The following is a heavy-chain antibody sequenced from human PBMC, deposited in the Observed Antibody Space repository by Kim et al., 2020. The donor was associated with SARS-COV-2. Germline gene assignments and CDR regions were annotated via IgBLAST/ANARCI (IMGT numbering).Heavy chain of an antibody. Sequence: GGSLRLPCAASGFTFSDYYMSWIRQAPGKGLEWVSYISSSGSTIYYADSVKGRFTISRDNAKNSLYLQMNSLRAEDTAVYYCARDVAAAGKHLYYYGMDVWGQGTTVTVSS. CDR3: ARDVAAAGKHLYYYGMDV. CDR2: ISSSGSTI. D-gene: IGHD6-13*01. J-gene: IGHJ6*02. CDR1: GFTFSDYY. V-gene: IGHV3-11*01.